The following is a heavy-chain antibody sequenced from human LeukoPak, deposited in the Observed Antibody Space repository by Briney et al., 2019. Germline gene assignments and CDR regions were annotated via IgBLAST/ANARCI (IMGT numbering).Heavy chain of an antibody. J-gene: IGHJ6*02. Sequence: GGSLRLSCAASGFTFSSYWMSWVRQAPGKGLEWVAVISYDGSNKYYADSVKGRFTISRDNSKNTLYLQMNSLRAEDTAVYYCARDVQPLRFLEWPPYYYYYGMDVWGQGTTVTVSS. CDR2: ISYDGSNK. V-gene: IGHV3-30*03. CDR1: GFTFSSYW. CDR3: ARDVQPLRFLEWPPYYYYYGMDV. D-gene: IGHD3-3*01.